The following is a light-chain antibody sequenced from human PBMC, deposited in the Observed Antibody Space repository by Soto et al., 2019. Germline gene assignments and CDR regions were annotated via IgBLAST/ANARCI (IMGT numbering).Light chain of an antibody. V-gene: IGLV2-14*03. J-gene: IGLJ2*01. CDR3: SSYTGSSTPVV. CDR2: DVT. CDR1: SSDVGGYNF. Sequence: QSALTQPASVSGSPGQSIAISCTGTSSDVGGYNFVSWYQQHPGKAPNPLIYDVTNRPSGVSNRFSGSKSGNTASLPISGLQAEDGADYYCSSYTGSSTPVVFGGGTKVTVL.